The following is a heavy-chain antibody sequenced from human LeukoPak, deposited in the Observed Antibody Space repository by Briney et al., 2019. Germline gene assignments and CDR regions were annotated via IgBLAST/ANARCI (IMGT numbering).Heavy chain of an antibody. CDR2: INHNGNVN. CDR3: AKGPLAFLTGNFDY. V-gene: IGHV3-7*03. J-gene: IGHJ4*02. CDR1: GFTFSSYW. Sequence: GGSLRLSCAASGFTFSSYWMNWARQAPGKGLEWVASINHNGNVNYYVDSVKGRFTISRDNAKNSLYLQMSSLRAEDTALYYCAKGPLAFLTGNFDYWGQGTLVTVSS. D-gene: IGHD3-3*02.